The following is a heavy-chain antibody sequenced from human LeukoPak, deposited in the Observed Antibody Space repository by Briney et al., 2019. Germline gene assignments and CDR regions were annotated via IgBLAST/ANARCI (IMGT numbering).Heavy chain of an antibody. CDR2: IYDSGST. Sequence: PGGSLRLSCAASGFTFSSYSMNWVRQAPGKGLEWIGSIYDSGSTYYNPSLKSRVTISVDTSKNQFSLKLSSVTAADTAVYYCAGCIVGATMWFDPWGQGTLVTVSS. CDR3: AGCIVGATMWFDP. V-gene: IGHV4-38-2*01. J-gene: IGHJ5*02. CDR1: GFTFSSYS. D-gene: IGHD1-26*01.